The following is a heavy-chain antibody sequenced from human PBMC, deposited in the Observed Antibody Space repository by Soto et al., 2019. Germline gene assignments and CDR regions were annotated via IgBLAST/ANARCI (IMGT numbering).Heavy chain of an antibody. D-gene: IGHD3-22*01. V-gene: IGHV3-11*01. Sequence: XGSLRLSCAAAGVTFSDYYMSWIRQAPGKGLEWVSYISSSDNIIYYADSVKGRFTISRDNAKNSLYLQMNSLRAEDTAVYYCARDLGYYDSSGYFDYWGQGTLVTVSS. J-gene: IGHJ4*02. CDR3: ARDLGYYDSSGYFDY. CDR1: GVTFSDYY. CDR2: ISSSDNII.